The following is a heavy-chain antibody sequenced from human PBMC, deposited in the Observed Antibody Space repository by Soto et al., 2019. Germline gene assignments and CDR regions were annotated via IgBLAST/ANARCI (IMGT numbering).Heavy chain of an antibody. CDR1: GGTFGSYA. J-gene: IGHJ6*02. CDR2: IIPIPGTA. V-gene: IGHV1-69*01. D-gene: IGHD2-2*01. CDR3: ARSQGSSTSLAIYYYYYYGMDV. Sequence: QVQLVQSGAEVKKPGSSVKVSCKASGGTFGSYAIIWVRQAPGQGLEWMGGIIPIPGTANYAQKFQGRVTIAADESTSTAYMELSSLRSEDTAVYYCARSQGSSTSLAIYYYYYYGMDVWGQGTTVTVSS.